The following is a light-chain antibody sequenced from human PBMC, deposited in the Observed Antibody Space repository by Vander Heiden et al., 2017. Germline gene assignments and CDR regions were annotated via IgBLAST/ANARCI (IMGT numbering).Light chain of an antibody. J-gene: IGLJ3*02. CDR1: SLRSFF. Sequence: SSELTQDPHVSVALVQTLRITFQGDSLRSFFAGWYQQKPGQAPVLVMYGKNKRPAGIPDRFSGSSSGNTASLTITGAQAEDEAAYYCQSQDTITNHVVFAGGTRLTVL. CDR3: QSQDTITNHVV. V-gene: IGLV3-19*01. CDR2: GKN.